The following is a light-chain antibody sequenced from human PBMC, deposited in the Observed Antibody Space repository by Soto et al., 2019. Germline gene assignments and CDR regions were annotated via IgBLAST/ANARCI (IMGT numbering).Light chain of an antibody. J-gene: IGKJ1*01. V-gene: IGKV3-15*01. CDR2: GAS. CDR3: QQYKNWTPPWT. CDR1: QSGSSN. Sequence: EIVMPRLPAPVKASPSPRAPLSCIAAQSGSSNLAWYQQQPGPGPGLLIRGASTRATGTPARFSGSGSGTEFAFTISSRQSEDSAVSYCQQYKNWTPPWTFGQGTKVDIK.